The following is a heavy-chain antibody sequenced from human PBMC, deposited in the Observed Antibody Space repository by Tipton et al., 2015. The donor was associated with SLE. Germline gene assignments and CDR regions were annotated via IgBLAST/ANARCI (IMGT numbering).Heavy chain of an antibody. CDR1: GYSFTSYW. Sequence: QLVQSGAEVKKPGESLKISCKGSGYSFTSYWIGWVRRMPGKGLEWMGIIYPGDSESRYSPSFQGQVTFSADKSITTAYLQWSSLKASDTAIYYCARRRDYGDFQGDGFDIWGQGTIVTVSS. CDR3: ARRRDYGDFQGDGFDI. CDR2: IYPGDSES. J-gene: IGHJ3*02. V-gene: IGHV5-51*01. D-gene: IGHD4-17*01.